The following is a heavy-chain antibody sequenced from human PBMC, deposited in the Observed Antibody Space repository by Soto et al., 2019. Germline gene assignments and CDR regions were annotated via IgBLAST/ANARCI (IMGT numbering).Heavy chain of an antibody. Sequence: QVQLVQSGAEVKKPGASVKVSCKASGYTFTSYGISWVRQAPGQGLEWMGWISAYNGNTNYAQKLQGRVTMTTDTATSTAYMELRSLRSDDTAVYYCARLVVLVPAAILYYYGMDVWGQGTTVTVSS. J-gene: IGHJ6*02. CDR1: GYTFTSYG. CDR2: ISAYNGNT. V-gene: IGHV1-18*01. D-gene: IGHD2-2*01. CDR3: ARLVVLVPAAILYYYGMDV.